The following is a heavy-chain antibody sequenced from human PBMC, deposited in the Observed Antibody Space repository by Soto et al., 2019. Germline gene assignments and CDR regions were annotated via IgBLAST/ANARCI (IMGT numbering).Heavy chain of an antibody. CDR1: GGSISSYY. CDR3: ARVWGYSYGLASDI. CDR2: IYHSGST. V-gene: IGHV4-59*12. D-gene: IGHD5-18*01. J-gene: IGHJ3*02. Sequence: SETLSLTCTVSGGSISSYYWSWIRQPPGKGLEWIGYIYHSGSTNYNPSLKSRVTISVDRSKNQFSLKLSSVTAADTAVYYCARVWGYSYGLASDIWGQGTMVTVSS.